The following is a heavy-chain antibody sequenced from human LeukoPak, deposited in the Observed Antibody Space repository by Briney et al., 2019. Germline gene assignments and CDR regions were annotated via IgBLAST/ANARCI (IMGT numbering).Heavy chain of an antibody. D-gene: IGHD3-10*01. J-gene: IGHJ4*02. Sequence: SETLSLTCTVSGGSISSGDYYWSWIRQPPGKGLEWIGYIYYSGSTYYNPSLKSRVTISVDTSKNQFSLKLSSVTAADTAVYYCASGFGELLYDYWGQGTLVTVSS. CDR3: ASGFGELLYDY. CDR2: IYYSGST. CDR1: GGSISSGDYY. V-gene: IGHV4-30-4*01.